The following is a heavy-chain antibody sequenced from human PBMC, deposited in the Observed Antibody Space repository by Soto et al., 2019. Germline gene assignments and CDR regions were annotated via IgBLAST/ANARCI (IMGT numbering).Heavy chain of an antibody. Sequence: PGESLKISCKGSGYSFTSYWIGWVRQMPGKGLGWMGIIYPGDSDTRYSPSFQGQVTISADKSISTAYLQWSSLKASDTAMYYCARQTPYYYDSSGYYYVLQTYYYYYGMDVWGQGTTVTVSS. CDR1: GYSFTSYW. CDR2: IYPGDSDT. CDR3: ARQTPYYYDSSGYYYVLQTYYYYYGMDV. D-gene: IGHD3-22*01. V-gene: IGHV5-51*01. J-gene: IGHJ6*02.